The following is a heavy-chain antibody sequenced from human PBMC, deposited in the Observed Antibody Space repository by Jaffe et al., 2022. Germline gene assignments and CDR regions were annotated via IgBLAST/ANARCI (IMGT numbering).Heavy chain of an antibody. D-gene: IGHD6-19*01. CDR1: GFTFDDYA. CDR2: ISWNSGSI. V-gene: IGHV3-9*01. Sequence: EVQLVESGGGLVQPGRSLRLSCAASGFTFDDYAMHWVRQAPGKGLEWVSGISWNSGSIGYADSVKGRFTISRDNAKNSLYLQMNSLRAEDTALYYCAKDRYSSGWYVRGPFDYWGQGTLVTVSS. CDR3: AKDRYSSGWYVRGPFDY. J-gene: IGHJ4*02.